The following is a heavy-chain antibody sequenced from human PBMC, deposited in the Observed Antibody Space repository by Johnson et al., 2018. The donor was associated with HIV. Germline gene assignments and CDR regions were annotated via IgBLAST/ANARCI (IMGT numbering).Heavy chain of an antibody. J-gene: IGHJ3*02. D-gene: IGHD1-26*01. CDR1: GSTFSSYW. V-gene: IGHV3-7*01. Sequence: VQLVESGGGVVQPGRSLRLSCAASGSTFSSYWMSWVRQAPGKGLEWVANIKQDGSEKYYVDSVKGRFTISRDNAKNSLYLQMNSLRAEDPAVYYCARDNVFIGAPNERAFDIWGQGTMVTVSS. CDR3: ARDNVFIGAPNERAFDI. CDR2: IKQDGSEK.